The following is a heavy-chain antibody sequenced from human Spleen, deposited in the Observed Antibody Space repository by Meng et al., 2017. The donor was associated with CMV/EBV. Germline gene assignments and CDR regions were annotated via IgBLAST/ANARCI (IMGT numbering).Heavy chain of an antibody. D-gene: IGHD5-24*01. J-gene: IGHJ4*02. CDR3: AICRDGYNYHFDY. CDR1: GFTFSSYS. Sequence: GESLKISCAASGFTFSSYSMNWVRQAPGKGLEWVSSISSSSSYIYYADSVKGRFTISRDNAKNSLYLQMNSLRAEDTAVYYCAICRDGYNYHFDYWGQGTLVTVLL. V-gene: IGHV3-21*01. CDR2: ISSSSSYI.